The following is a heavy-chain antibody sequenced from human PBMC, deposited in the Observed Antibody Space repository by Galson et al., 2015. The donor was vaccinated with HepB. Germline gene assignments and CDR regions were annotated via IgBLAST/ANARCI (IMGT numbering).Heavy chain of an antibody. CDR3: AREVNGAFDF. CDR2: IGSDYNK. V-gene: IGHV3-33*08. CDR1: GFTFNTYA. D-gene: IGHD2-8*01. J-gene: IGHJ3*01. Sequence: SLRLSCAASGFTFNTYAFDWVRQAPGKGLEWVSSIGSDYNKFYAESVKGRFTVSRDNSRNSLYLDMNSLRDEDTAVYYCAREVNGAFDFRGQGTMVTVSS.